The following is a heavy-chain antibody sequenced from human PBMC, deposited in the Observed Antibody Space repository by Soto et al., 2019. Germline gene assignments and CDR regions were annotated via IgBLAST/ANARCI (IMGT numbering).Heavy chain of an antibody. CDR2: ISSSSSTI. J-gene: IGHJ3*02. Sequence: LRLSCAASGFTFSSYSMNWVRQAPGKGLEWVSYISSSSSTIYYADSVKDRFTISRDNAKNSLYLQMNSLRDEDTAVYYCARDLVTMIVVVNNPLDAFDIWGQGTMVTVSS. V-gene: IGHV3-48*02. CDR3: ARDLVTMIVVVNNPLDAFDI. D-gene: IGHD3-22*01. CDR1: GFTFSSYS.